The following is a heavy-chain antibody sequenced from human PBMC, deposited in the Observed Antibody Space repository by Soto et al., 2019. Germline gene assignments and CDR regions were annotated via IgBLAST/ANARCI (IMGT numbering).Heavy chain of an antibody. CDR1: GYTYNRYG. CDR2: ISCYNHDT. Sequence: ASVKVSCKTSGYTYNRYGITWVRQAPGRGLELLGWISCYNHDTIYAQKVQGRLSMATDTSTSTAYMELRSLTSDDTAVYYCARGIKYGDYSRWFDPWGPGTLVTVSS. J-gene: IGHJ5*02. D-gene: IGHD4-17*01. CDR3: ARGIKYGDYSRWFDP. V-gene: IGHV1-18*01.